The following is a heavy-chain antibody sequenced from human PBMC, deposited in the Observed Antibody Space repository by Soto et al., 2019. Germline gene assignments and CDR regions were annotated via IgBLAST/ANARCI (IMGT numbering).Heavy chain of an antibody. CDR1: GCTFSSYA. Sequence: ASVKVSCKASGCTFSSYAISWVRQAPGQGLEWMGGIIPIFGTANYAQKFQGRVTITADESTSTAYMELSSLRSEDTAVYYCARAYYYGSGSLGDYYSYGMDVWGQGTMVTVSS. CDR3: ARAYYYGSGSLGDYYSYGMDV. V-gene: IGHV1-69*13. D-gene: IGHD3-10*01. J-gene: IGHJ6*02. CDR2: IIPIFGTA.